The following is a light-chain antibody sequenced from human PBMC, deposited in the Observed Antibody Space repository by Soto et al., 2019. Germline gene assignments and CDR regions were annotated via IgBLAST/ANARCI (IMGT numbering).Light chain of an antibody. CDR2: WAS. Sequence: DIVMTQSPDSLAVSLGERATINCKSSQSVLSSSNNQNHLAWYQQKPGQPPRLLIYWASTRESGVPDRFSGGGSGTYFTLTISSLQAEDVAVYYCQQYYTTPLTFGGGTKVEI. CDR3: QQYYTTPLT. CDR1: QSVLSSSNNQNH. V-gene: IGKV4-1*01. J-gene: IGKJ4*01.